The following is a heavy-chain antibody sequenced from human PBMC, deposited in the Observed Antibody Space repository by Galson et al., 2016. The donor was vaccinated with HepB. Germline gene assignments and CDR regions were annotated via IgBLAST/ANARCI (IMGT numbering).Heavy chain of an antibody. J-gene: IGHJ4*02. CDR1: GYTFASYG. CDR3: AAAVAGNFDY. CDR2: ISAYNGNT. D-gene: IGHD6-19*01. V-gene: IGHV1-18*04. Sequence: SVKVSCKASGYTFASYGIAWVRQAPGQGLEWMGWISAYNGNTNYAQKLQGRVTMTTDTSTSTAYMELRSLRSDDTAVYYCAAAVAGNFDYWGQGILVTVSS.